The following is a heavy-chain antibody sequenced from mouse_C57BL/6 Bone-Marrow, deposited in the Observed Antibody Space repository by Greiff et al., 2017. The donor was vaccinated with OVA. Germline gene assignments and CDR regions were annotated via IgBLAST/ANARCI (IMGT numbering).Heavy chain of an antibody. V-gene: IGHV10-1*01. CDR2: IRSKSNNYAT. Sequence: EVKLMESGGGLVQPKGSLKLSCAASGFSFNTYAMKWVRQAPGKGLEWVARIRSKSNNYATYYADSVKDRFTISRDDSESMLYLQMNNLKTEDTAMYYCVRHDVYWYFDVWGTGTTVTVSS. CDR1: GFSFNTYA. D-gene: IGHD2-3*01. J-gene: IGHJ1*03. CDR3: VRHDVYWYFDV.